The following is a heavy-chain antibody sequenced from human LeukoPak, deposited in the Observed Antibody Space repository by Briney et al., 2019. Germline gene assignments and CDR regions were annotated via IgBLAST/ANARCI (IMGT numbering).Heavy chain of an antibody. V-gene: IGHV3-23*01. CDR3: ANNDYNNPEA. CDR2: ISVRGGRT. Sequence: GGSLRLSCAASGFTLSSYDMSWVRQAPGKGLAWVSAISVRGGRTYYADSVKGRFTISRDDPQNTLYLQMNSQRAEDTAVYYCANNDYNNPEAWGQGTLVSVSS. CDR1: GFTLSSYD. J-gene: IGHJ4*02. D-gene: IGHD4-11*01.